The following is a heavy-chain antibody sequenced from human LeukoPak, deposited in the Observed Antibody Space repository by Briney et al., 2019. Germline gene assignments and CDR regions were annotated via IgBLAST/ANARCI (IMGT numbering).Heavy chain of an antibody. CDR2: IYYSGST. Sequence: SQTLSLTCTVSGGSISSGDYYWSWIRQPPGKGLEWIGYIYYSGSTYYNPSLKSRVTISVDTSKNQFSLKLSSVTAADTAVYYCARARDSGYDLYYFDYWGQGTLVTVSS. V-gene: IGHV4-30-4*08. CDR3: ARARDSGYDLYYFDY. J-gene: IGHJ4*02. CDR1: GGSISSGDYY. D-gene: IGHD5-12*01.